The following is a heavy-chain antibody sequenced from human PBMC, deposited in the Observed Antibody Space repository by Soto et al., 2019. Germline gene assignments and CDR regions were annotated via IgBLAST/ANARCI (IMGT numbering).Heavy chain of an antibody. CDR1: GFSLSTSGMC. J-gene: IGHJ6*02. CDR2: IDWDDDK. V-gene: IGHV2-70*01. Sequence: GSGLTLVNPTQTLTLTCTFSGFSLSTSGMCVSWIRQPPGKALEWLALIDWDDDKYYSTSLKTRLTISKDTSKNQVVLTMTNMDPVDTATYYCARSRDGYKLRGHYYYYGMDVWGQGTTVTVSS. CDR3: ARSRDGYKLRGHYYYYGMDV. D-gene: IGHD1-1*01.